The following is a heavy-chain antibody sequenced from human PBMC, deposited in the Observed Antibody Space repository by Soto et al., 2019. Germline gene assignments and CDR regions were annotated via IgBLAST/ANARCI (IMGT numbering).Heavy chain of an antibody. CDR1: GYTFMNYG. V-gene: IGHV1-18*01. D-gene: IGHD2-21*01. CDR3: TTTGFDCSYFLFYDY. J-gene: IGHJ4*02. Sequence: ASVKVSCKSSGYTFMNYGISWVRQAPGQGPEWVGWISPDKVNTYYAQNLQGRVTVTTDTSTSTVYMELRSLTYDDTAVYYYTTTGFDCSYFLFYDYWGQGSLFTVS. CDR2: ISPDKVNT.